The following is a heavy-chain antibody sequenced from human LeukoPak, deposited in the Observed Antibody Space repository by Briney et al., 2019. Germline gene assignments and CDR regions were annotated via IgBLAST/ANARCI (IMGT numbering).Heavy chain of an antibody. V-gene: IGHV1-18*01. J-gene: IGHJ6*02. CDR1: GYTFTSYG. Sequence: ASVKVSCKASGYTFTSYGISWVRQAPGQGLEWTGWISAYNGNTNYAQKLQGRVTMTTDTSTSTAYMELGSLRSDDTAVYYCARDVGLRGRETYYYYYGMDVWGQGTTVTVSS. D-gene: IGHD3-10*01. CDR2: ISAYNGNT. CDR3: ARDVGLRGRETYYYYYGMDV.